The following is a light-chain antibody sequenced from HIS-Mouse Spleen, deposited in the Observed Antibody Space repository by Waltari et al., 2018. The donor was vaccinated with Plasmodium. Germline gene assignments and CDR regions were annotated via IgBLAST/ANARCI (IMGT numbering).Light chain of an antibody. CDR2: EDS. J-gene: IGLJ6*01. CDR1: ALPKKS. CDR3: YSTDSSGNHSV. V-gene: IGLV3-10*01. Sequence: SYELTQPPSVSVSPGQTARITCSGDALPKKSAYWYQQKSGQGPVLVIYEDSKRPSGIPERFSGSSSGTMATLTISGAQVEDEADYYCYSTDSSGNHSVFGSGTKVTVL.